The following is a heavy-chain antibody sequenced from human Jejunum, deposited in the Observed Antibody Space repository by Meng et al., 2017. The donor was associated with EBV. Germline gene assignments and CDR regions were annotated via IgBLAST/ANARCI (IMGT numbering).Heavy chain of an antibody. CDR2: INSDGTNT. Sequence: GEWVGSGGGLVQPGGSLRLSCAASGFTFSNYWMHWVRQSPGKGLIYVSRINSDGTNTGYTDSVKGRFTISRDNAKNTLYLEMNSLRAEDTAVYYCARAITVTTLNWLDPWGQGILVTVSS. V-gene: IGHV3-74*01. CDR3: ARAITVTTLNWLDP. D-gene: IGHD4-17*01. J-gene: IGHJ5*02. CDR1: GFTFSNYW.